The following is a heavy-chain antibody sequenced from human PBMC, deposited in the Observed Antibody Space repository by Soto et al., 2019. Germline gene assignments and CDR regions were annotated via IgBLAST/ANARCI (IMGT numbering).Heavy chain of an antibody. Sequence: ASVKVSCKASGYSFTDYHIHWVRQAPGQGLEWMGGINPKSGGTSTAQKFQGWVTMTTDKSISTASMELTRLTSDDTAIYYCARGDSTDCSNGVCSFFYNHDMDVWGQGTTVTVSS. CDR1: GYSFTDYH. CDR3: ARGDSTDCSNGVCSFFYNHDMDV. V-gene: IGHV1-2*04. D-gene: IGHD2-8*01. CDR2: INPKSGGT. J-gene: IGHJ6*02.